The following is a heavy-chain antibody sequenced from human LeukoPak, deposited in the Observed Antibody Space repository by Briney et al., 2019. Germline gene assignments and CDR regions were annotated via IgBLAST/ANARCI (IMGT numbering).Heavy chain of an antibody. D-gene: IGHD2-21*01. Sequence: SETLSLTCTVSGGSINSYYWSWIRQPPGKGLEGIGYIYYSGSTNYNPSLKSRVTISVDTSKNQFSLTLSYVTAADTAVYYCARALCGGDCYYWYFDLWGRGTLVTVSS. CDR1: GGSINSYY. CDR2: IYYSGST. V-gene: IGHV4-59*01. CDR3: ARALCGGDCYYWYFDL. J-gene: IGHJ2*01.